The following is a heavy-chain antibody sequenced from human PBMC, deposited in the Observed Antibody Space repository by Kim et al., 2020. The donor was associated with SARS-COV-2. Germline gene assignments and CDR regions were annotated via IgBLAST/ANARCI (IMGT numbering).Heavy chain of an antibody. D-gene: IGHD7-27*01. CDR1: GGSISTYY. V-gene: IGHV4-59*13. CDR3: ARDISPLGWFDT. CDR2: IYYSGRT. Sequence: SETLSPTCTVSGGSISTYYWNWIRQPPGKGLEWIGYIYYSGRTNYNPSLRSRVTISVDSSKNHFSLKLTSVTAADTAVYYCARDISPLGWFDTWGQGTLV. J-gene: IGHJ5*02.